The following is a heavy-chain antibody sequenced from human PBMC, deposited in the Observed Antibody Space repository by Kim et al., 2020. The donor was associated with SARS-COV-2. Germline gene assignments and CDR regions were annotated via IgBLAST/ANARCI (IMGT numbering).Heavy chain of an antibody. CDR3: ARNGRQLGAY. D-gene: IGHD6-6*01. J-gene: IGHJ4*02. Sequence: GGSLRLSCTASGFTLSNFAMSWVRQAPGEGLEWVSGLNNNGGATYYADSVKGRFAISRDNSKNTLYLQMNSLRAEDTAVYYCARNGRQLGAYWGQGTLVTVSS. CDR1: GFTLSNFA. CDR2: LNNNGGAT. V-gene: IGHV3-23*01.